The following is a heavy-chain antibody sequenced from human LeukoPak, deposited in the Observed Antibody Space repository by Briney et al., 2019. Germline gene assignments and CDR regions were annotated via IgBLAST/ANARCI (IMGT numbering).Heavy chain of an antibody. J-gene: IGHJ4*02. CDR2: ISRDGTST. CDR1: GFTFSSNW. CDR3: VYSGNFRFDY. Sequence: GGSLRLSCAASGFTFSSNWIHWGRQVPGKGVGWVSRISRDGTSTTYADSVKGRFTISRDNAKNTLYQQMNTLRAEDTAVYYCVYSGNFRFDYWGQGTLVTVSS. V-gene: IGHV3-74*01. D-gene: IGHD1-26*01.